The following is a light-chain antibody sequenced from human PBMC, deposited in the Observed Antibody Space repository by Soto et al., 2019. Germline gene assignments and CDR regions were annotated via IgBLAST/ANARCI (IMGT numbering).Light chain of an antibody. CDR3: MQALQTPWT. CDR1: QSLLHSNGHTY. CDR2: WGS. V-gene: IGKV2-28*01. J-gene: IGKJ1*01. Sequence: DIVMTQSPLSLPVTAGEAASVSCRSSQSLLHSNGHTYLDWYLQKPGQSPQLLIYWGSNRASGVPDRFSGSGSGTDFTLKISRVGAEDVGVYYCMQALQTPWTFGQGTKVDI.